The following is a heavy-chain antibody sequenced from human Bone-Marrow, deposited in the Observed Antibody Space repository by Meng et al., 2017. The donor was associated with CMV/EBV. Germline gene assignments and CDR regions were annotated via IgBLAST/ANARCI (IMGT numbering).Heavy chain of an antibody. CDR1: GFTFSSHW. Sequence: GGSLRLSCAASGFTFSSHWMTWVRQAPGKGLEWVANINQDGSQKNYVDSVKGRFTISRDNAKNSLFLQMNSLRAEDTALYYCAREGDSSFFDDWGQGTLVTVSS. J-gene: IGHJ4*02. D-gene: IGHD6-6*01. V-gene: IGHV3-7*03. CDR2: INQDGSQK. CDR3: AREGDSSFFDD.